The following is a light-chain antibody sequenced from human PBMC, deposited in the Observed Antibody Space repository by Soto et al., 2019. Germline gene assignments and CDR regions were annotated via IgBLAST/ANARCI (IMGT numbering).Light chain of an antibody. Sequence: QSVLTQPASVSGSLGQSITISCTGTSSDVGSYNLVSWYQQHPGKAPKLIIYEDNRRPSGISNRFSGSKSGNTASLTISGLQAEDEADYYCCSYAGSRTYVFGTGTKLTVL. CDR1: SSDVGSYNL. J-gene: IGLJ1*01. CDR2: EDN. CDR3: CSYAGSRTYV. V-gene: IGLV2-23*01.